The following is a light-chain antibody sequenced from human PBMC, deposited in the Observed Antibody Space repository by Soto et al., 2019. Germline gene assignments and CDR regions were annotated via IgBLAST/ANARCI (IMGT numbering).Light chain of an antibody. CDR2: DVR. Sequence: QSALTQPRSVSGSPEQSVTISCTGTSSDVGGYNYVSWYQQHPGKAPKLMIYDVRKRPSGVPDRFSGSKSGNTASLTISGLQAEDEADYYCCSYAGRYVFGTGTKLTVL. CDR3: CSYAGRYV. V-gene: IGLV2-11*01. J-gene: IGLJ1*01. CDR1: SSDVGGYNY.